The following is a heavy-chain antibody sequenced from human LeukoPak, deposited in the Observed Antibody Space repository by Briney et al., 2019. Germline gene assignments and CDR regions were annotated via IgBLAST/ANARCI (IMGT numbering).Heavy chain of an antibody. CDR2: INPSGGST. Sequence: ASVKVSCKASGYTFTSYYMHWVRQAPGQGLEWMGIINPSGGSTSYAQKFQGRVTMTGDTSTSTVYMELSSLRSEDTAVYYCARGSFHGYSYGGLGYWGQGTLVTVSS. J-gene: IGHJ4*02. CDR1: GYTFTSYY. V-gene: IGHV1-46*01. D-gene: IGHD5-18*01. CDR3: ARGSFHGYSYGGLGY.